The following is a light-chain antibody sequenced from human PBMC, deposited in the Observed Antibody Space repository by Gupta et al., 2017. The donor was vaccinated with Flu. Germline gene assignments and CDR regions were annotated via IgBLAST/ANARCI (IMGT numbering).Light chain of an antibody. CDR3: EAWEDSRSGDVV. Sequence: QSVLTQPPSASGTPGQRVTISCSGSSSNIGRNYVYCYQQLPETAPKLLIYPNNQRRSGGTDRVSGSKSGTSAAMAISGLRSEEEADYYCEAWEDSRSGDVVFGGGTKRTVL. V-gene: IGLV1-47*01. CDR1: SSNIGRNY. J-gene: IGLJ2*01. CDR2: PNN.